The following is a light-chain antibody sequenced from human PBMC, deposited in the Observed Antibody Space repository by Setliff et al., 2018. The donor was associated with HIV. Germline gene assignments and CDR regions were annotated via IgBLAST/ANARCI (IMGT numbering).Light chain of an antibody. CDR1: TSNIGSNS. CDR3: AAWEDSLNGFYV. CDR2: SDN. Sequence: VLTQPPSASGTPGQTVTIACSGSTSNIGSNSVNWYQQLPGMAPKLLIYSDNQRPSGVPDRFSGSKSGTSASLAINGLQSEDEADYYCAAWEDSLNGFYVFGTGTKVTVL. J-gene: IGLJ1*01. V-gene: IGLV1-44*01.